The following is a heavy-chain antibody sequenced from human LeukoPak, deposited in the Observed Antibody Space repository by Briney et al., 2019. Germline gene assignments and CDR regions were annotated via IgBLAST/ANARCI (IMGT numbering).Heavy chain of an antibody. J-gene: IGHJ4*02. CDR1: GFTFSSYA. CDR3: AKLRPIGAVAGNDFDY. V-gene: IGHV3-23*01. Sequence: GGSLRLSRAASGFTFSSYAMSWVRQAPGKGLEWVSAISGSGGSTYYADSVKGRFTISRDNSKNTLYLQMNSLRAEDTAVYYCAKLRPIGAVAGNDFDYWGQGTLVTVSS. CDR2: ISGSGGST. D-gene: IGHD6-19*01.